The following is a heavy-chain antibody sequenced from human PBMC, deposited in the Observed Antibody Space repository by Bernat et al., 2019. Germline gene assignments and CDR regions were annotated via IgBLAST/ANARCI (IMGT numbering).Heavy chain of an antibody. D-gene: IGHD5-12*01. J-gene: IGHJ4*01. CDR3: ARDVRWLRLGMNAPFDY. CDR1: GFTFSSYG. V-gene: IGHV3-33*01. CDR2: IWYDGSNK. Sequence: QVQLVESGGGVVQPGRSLRLSCAASGFTFSSYGMHWVRQAPGKGLEWVAVIWYDGSNKYYADSVKGRFTISRDNSKNTLYLQMNSLRAEDTAVYYCARDVRWLRLGMNAPFDYWGHGSLVTVSS.